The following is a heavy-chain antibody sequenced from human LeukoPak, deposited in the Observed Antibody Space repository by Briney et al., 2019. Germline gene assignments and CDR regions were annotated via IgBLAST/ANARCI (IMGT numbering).Heavy chain of an antibody. D-gene: IGHD1-26*01. CDR3: ARRYSGSYYFDY. CDR1: GFTFSSYG. CDR2: IWYDGSNK. V-gene: IGHV3-33*01. Sequence: GRSPRLSCAASGFTFSSYGMHWVRQAPGKGLEWVAVIWYDGSNKYYADSVKGRFTISRDNSKNTLYLQMNSLRGEDTAVYYCARRYSGSYYFDYWGQGTLVTVSS. J-gene: IGHJ4*02.